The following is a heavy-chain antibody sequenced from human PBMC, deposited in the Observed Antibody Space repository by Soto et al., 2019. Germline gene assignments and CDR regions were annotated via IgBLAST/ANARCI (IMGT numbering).Heavy chain of an antibody. CDR3: ARGGSGSYYPWGY. CDR1: GFTFSSYG. CDR2: IWYDGSNK. V-gene: IGHV3-33*01. J-gene: IGHJ4*02. Sequence: QVQLVESGGGVVQPGRSLRLSCAASGFTFSSYGMHWVRQAPGKGLEWVAVIWYDGSNKYYADSVKGRFTISRDNSKNTLYLQMNSLRAEDTAVYYCARGGSGSYYPWGYWGQGTLVTVSS. D-gene: IGHD3-10*01.